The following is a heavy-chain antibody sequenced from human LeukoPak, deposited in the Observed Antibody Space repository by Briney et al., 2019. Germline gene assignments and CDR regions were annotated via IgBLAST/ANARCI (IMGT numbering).Heavy chain of an antibody. CDR3: ARGKKYQLLWAPYYYYYMDV. V-gene: IGHV1-8*02. J-gene: IGHJ6*03. CDR1: GYTFTSYA. D-gene: IGHD2-2*01. CDR2: MNPNSGNT. Sequence: ASVKVSCKASGYTFTSYAMNWVRQAPGQGLEWMGWMNPNSGNTGYAQKFQGRVTMTRNTSISTAYMELSSLRSEDTAVYYCARGKKYQLLWAPYYYYYMDVWGKGTTVTISS.